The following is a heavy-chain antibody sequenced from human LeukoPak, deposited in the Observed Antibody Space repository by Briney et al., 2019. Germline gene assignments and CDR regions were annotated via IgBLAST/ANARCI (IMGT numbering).Heavy chain of an antibody. CDR3: ATPGIAVAGSYYYGMDV. CDR2: MNPNSGNT. CDR1: GYTFTSYD. J-gene: IGHJ6*02. D-gene: IGHD6-19*01. V-gene: IGHV1-8*01. Sequence: ASVKVSCKASGYTFTSYDINWVRQATGQGLEWMGLMNPNSGNTGYAQKFQGRVTMTRNTSISTAYMELSSLRSEDTAVYYCATPGIAVAGSYYYGMDVWGQGTTVTVSS.